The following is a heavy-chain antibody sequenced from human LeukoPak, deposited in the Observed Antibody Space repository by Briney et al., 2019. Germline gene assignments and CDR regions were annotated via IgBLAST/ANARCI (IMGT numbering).Heavy chain of an antibody. D-gene: IGHD6-13*01. J-gene: IGHJ4*02. CDR3: ARAPIAAAGAPKNVDY. CDR1: GGSISSGDYY. V-gene: IGHV4-30-4*08. Sequence: PSQTLSLTCTVSGGSISSGDYYWSWIRQPPGKGLEWIGYIYYSGSTYYNPSLKSRVTISVDTSKNQFSLKLGSVTAADTAVYYCARAPIAAAGAPKNVDYWGQGTLVTVSS. CDR2: IYYSGST.